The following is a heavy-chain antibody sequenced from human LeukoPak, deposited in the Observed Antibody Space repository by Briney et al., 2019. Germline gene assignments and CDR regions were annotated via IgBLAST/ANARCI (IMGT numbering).Heavy chain of an antibody. CDR2: ISGYNGNT. Sequence: ASVKVSCKASGYTFTTSGITWVRQAPGRGLEWMGWISGYNGNTKYGQDFQGRVTMTTDTSTTTAYMELRSLRSADTAVYYCARGGRGGSNHFDYWGQGTLVTVSS. J-gene: IGHJ4*02. D-gene: IGHD1-26*01. CDR1: GYTFTTSG. V-gene: IGHV1-18*01. CDR3: ARGGRGGSNHFDY.